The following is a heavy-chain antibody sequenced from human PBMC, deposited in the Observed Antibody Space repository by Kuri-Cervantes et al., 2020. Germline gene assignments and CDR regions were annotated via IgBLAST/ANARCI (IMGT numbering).Heavy chain of an antibody. V-gene: IGHV3-9*01. J-gene: IGHJ4*02. CDR3: ASGIYGGKDY. D-gene: IGHD1-26*01. CDR2: INRNSGSI. CDR1: GLTFSDYS. Sequence: SLKISCAASGLTFSDYSMNWVRQDPGKGLEWVSGINRNSGSIGYADSVKGRFIISRDNAKNSLYLQMNSLRADDTAVYYCASGIYGGKDYWGQGTLVTVSS.